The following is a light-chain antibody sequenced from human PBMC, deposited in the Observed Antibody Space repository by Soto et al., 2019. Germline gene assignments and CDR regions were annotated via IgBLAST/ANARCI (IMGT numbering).Light chain of an antibody. J-gene: IGLJ7*01. CDR2: SSN. CDR3: MLYLGGGVSV. Sequence: QTVVTQAPSLSVSPGGTVTLTCGLSSGSVSESHYSGWYQQTPGQAPRTLIYSSNIRSSGVPDRFSGSILGNKAALTITGAQADDESDYFCMLYLGGGVSVFGGGTQLTVL. CDR1: SGSVSESHY. V-gene: IGLV8-61*01.